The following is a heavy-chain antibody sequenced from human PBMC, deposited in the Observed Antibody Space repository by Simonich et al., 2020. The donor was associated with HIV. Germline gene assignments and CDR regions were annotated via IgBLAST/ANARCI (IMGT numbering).Heavy chain of an antibody. CDR3: ASGGSISSVWADDY. CDR1: GFTFSSYA. D-gene: IGHD3-16*01. Sequence: QVQLVESGGGVVQPGRSLRLSCAASGFTFSSYAMHWVRQAPGKGLECVAVISYDGSKKYYADSVKGRFTISRDNSKNTLYLQMNSLRAEDTAVYYCASGGSISSVWADDYWGQGTLVTVSS. J-gene: IGHJ4*02. CDR2: ISYDGSKK. V-gene: IGHV3-30*07.